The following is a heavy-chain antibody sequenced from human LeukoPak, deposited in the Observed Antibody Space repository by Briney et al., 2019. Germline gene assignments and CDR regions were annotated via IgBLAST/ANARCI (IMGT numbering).Heavy chain of an antibody. CDR3: ARGTPYYYI. Sequence: SETLSLTCAVYGGSFSGYYWSWIRQPPGKGLEWIGEINHSGSTNYNPSLKSRVTISVDTSKNQFSLKLGSVTAADTAVYYCARGTPYYYIWGQGTLVTVSS. D-gene: IGHD3-10*01. CDR2: INHSGST. J-gene: IGHJ4*02. V-gene: IGHV4-34*01. CDR1: GGSFSGYY.